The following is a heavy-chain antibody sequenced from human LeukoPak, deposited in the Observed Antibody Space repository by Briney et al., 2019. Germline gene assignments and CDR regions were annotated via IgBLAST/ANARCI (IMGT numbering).Heavy chain of an antibody. J-gene: IGHJ5*02. D-gene: IGHD6-13*01. CDR3: ARHDSSSWYGGGFDP. Sequence: ASVKVSCKASGYTFTSYGINWVRQATGQGLEWMGWMNPNSGNTGYAQKFQGRVTMTRNTSISTAYMELSSLRSDDTAVYYCARHDSSSWYGGGFDPWGQGTLVTVSS. CDR1: GYTFTSYG. CDR2: MNPNSGNT. V-gene: IGHV1-8*01.